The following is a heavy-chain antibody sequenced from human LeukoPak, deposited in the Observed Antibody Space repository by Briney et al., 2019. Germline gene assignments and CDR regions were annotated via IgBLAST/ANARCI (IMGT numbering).Heavy chain of an antibody. J-gene: IGHJ4*02. CDR1: GFTFSNYA. Sequence: QAGGSLRLSCAASGFTFSNYAMSWVRQAPGKGLEWVSAISASGGSTYYADSVKGRFTISRDNSKDTVYLQMNSLRAEDTAVYYCAKSGCSSASCIIDYWGQGTLVTVSS. D-gene: IGHD2-2*01. V-gene: IGHV3-23*01. CDR3: AKSGCSSASCIIDY. CDR2: ISASGGST.